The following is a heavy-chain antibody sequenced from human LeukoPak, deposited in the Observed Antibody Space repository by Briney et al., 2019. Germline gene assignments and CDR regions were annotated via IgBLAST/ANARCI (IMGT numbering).Heavy chain of an antibody. CDR1: GFTFSIYS. CDR3: ARGEYD. J-gene: IGHJ4*02. V-gene: IGHV3-48*02. D-gene: IGHD3-10*01. Sequence: PGGSLRLSCAPSGFTFSIYSINWVRHAQGKGLERISYIGAGGSTMYYADSVKGRFTISRDNAKNALYLQMNSLRDEDTAVYYCARGEYDWGQGTLVTVSS. CDR2: IGAGGSTM.